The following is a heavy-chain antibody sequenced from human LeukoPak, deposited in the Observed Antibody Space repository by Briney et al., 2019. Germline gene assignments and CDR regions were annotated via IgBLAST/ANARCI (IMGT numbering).Heavy chain of an antibody. CDR2: IYYSGST. Sequence: SETLSLTCTVSGGSISSYYWSWIRQPPGKGLEWIGYIYYSGSTNYNPSLKSRVTISVDTSKNQFSLKLSSVTAADTAVYYCARDYGAVAGTPLYYFDYWGQGTLVTVSS. CDR1: GGSISSYY. J-gene: IGHJ4*02. D-gene: IGHD6-19*01. CDR3: ARDYGAVAGTPLYYFDY. V-gene: IGHV4-59*01.